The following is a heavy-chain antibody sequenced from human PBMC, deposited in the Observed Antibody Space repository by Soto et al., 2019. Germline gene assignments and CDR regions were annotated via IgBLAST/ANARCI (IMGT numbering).Heavy chain of an antibody. Sequence: QVQLVESGGGVVQPGRSLRLSCAASGFTFSSYVIYWVRQAPGKGLEWVAVTSSDGSNKYYAASVKGRFTISRDNSKSTWYMEMNSLRMDDTAVYYCARGRLGEQWLVFRWNFGMDVWGQGTTVTVSS. CDR2: TSSDGSNK. D-gene: IGHD6-19*01. V-gene: IGHV3-30*04. J-gene: IGHJ6*02. CDR3: ARGRLGEQWLVFRWNFGMDV. CDR1: GFTFSSYV.